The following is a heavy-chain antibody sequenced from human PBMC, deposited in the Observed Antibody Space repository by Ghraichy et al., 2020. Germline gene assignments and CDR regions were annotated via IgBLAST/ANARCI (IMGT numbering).Heavy chain of an antibody. CDR2: ILTTSTDK. Sequence: GGSLRLSCAASGFTFSTCNMIWVRQAPGEGLEWVSSILTTSTDKYYADSVKGRFTISRDNAKNSLYLQMNSLRAEDTAVYYCASIADGISGWWVGGRGTLVTVSS. D-gene: IGHD6-19*01. J-gene: IGHJ4*02. CDR3: ASIADGISGWWV. CDR1: GFTFSTCN. V-gene: IGHV3-21*01.